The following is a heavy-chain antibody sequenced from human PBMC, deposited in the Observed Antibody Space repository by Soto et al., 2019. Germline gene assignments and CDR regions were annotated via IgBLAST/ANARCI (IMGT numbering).Heavy chain of an antibody. CDR3: ARDRRCTNGVCYGIRYGMDV. Sequence: GASVKVSCKASGYTFTSYAMHWVRQAPGQRLEWMGGINAGYGTTNYAQKFQGRVTITTDESTSTAYMELSSLRSEDTAVYYCARDRRCTNGVCYGIRYGMDVWGQGTTVTVSS. J-gene: IGHJ6*02. V-gene: IGHV1-3*01. D-gene: IGHD2-8*01. CDR2: INAGYGTT. CDR1: GYTFTSYA.